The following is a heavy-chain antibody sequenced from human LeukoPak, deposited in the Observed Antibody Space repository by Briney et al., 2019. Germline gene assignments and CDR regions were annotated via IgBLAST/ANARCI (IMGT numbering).Heavy chain of an antibody. CDR1: GFTFSSYA. CDR3: AKYYYDFWSGYYTAYYFDY. D-gene: IGHD3-3*01. Sequence: GGSLRLSCAASGFTFSSYAMSWVRQAPGKGLEWVSAISGSGGSTYYADSVKGRFTISRDNSRNTLYLQMNSLRAEDTAVYYCAKYYYDFWSGYYTAYYFDYWGQGTLVTVSS. V-gene: IGHV3-23*01. J-gene: IGHJ4*02. CDR2: ISGSGGST.